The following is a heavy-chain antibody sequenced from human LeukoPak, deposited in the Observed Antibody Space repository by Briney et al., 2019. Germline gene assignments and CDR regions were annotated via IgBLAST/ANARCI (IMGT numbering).Heavy chain of an antibody. Sequence: GGTLRLSCAASGFTFSSYGMSWVRQAPGKGLEWVSAISGSGGSTYYADSVKGRFTISRDNSKNTLYLQMSSLRAEDTAVYYCAKDTRRKGIAVAGTNFDYWGQGTLVTVSS. V-gene: IGHV3-23*01. D-gene: IGHD6-19*01. J-gene: IGHJ4*02. CDR3: AKDTRRKGIAVAGTNFDY. CDR1: GFTFSSYG. CDR2: ISGSGGST.